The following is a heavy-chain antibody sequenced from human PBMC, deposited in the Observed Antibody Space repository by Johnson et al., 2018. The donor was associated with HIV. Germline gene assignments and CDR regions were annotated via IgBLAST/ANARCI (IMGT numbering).Heavy chain of an antibody. V-gene: IGHV3-30*04. CDR3: AKDMTQFLGSFGWSETQGAFDI. D-gene: IGHD3-3*01. Sequence: QVQLVESGGGVVQPGGFLRLSCAASGFMFSTYAMHWVRQAPGKGLEWVAVISYDGSNKYYSDSVKGRFTISRDNSKNTLYLQMNSLRAEDTAVYYCAKDMTQFLGSFGWSETQGAFDIWGQGTMVTVSS. CDR2: ISYDGSNK. J-gene: IGHJ3*02. CDR1: GFMFSTYA.